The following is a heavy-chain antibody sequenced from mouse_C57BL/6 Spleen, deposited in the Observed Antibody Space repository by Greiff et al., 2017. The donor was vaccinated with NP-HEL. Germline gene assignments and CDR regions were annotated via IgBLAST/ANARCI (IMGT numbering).Heavy chain of an antibody. V-gene: IGHV5-17*01. CDR2: ISSGSSTI. CDR3: ARGDYDYDVGFAY. D-gene: IGHD2-4*01. J-gene: IGHJ3*01. Sequence: EVHLVESGGGLVKPGGSLKLSCAASGFTFSDYGMHWVRQAPEKGLEWVAYISSGSSTIYYADTVKGRFTISRDNAKNTLFLQMTSLRSEDTAMYYCARGDYDYDVGFAYWGQGTLVTVSA. CDR1: GFTFSDYG.